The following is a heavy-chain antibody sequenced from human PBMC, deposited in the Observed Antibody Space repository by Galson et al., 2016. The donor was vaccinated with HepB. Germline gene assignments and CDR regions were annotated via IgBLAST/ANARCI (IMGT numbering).Heavy chain of an antibody. CDR1: GFTFSTYA. CDR2: ISGSGDTT. Sequence: SLRLSCAGTGFTFSTYAMSWVRQAPGKQLEWVSAISGSGDTTYYADSVKGRFSISRDNSKNTLYLQMSSLTAEDTAVYYCAKWSDAAATYWGQGALVTVPS. J-gene: IGHJ4*02. V-gene: IGHV3-23*01. D-gene: IGHD6-13*01. CDR3: AKWSDAAATY.